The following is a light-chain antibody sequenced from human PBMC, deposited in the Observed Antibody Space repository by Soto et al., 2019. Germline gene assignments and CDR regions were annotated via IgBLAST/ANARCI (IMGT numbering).Light chain of an antibody. CDR2: DAS. CDR1: QSISSW. Sequence: DIQMTQSPSTLSASVGDRVTITCRASQSISSWLAWYQQKPGKAPKLLIYDASSLESGVPSRFSGSGSGTGFTLTISSLQPDDFATYYCQQYNSYPLTVGQGTKVEIK. CDR3: QQYNSYPLT. V-gene: IGKV1-5*01. J-gene: IGKJ1*01.